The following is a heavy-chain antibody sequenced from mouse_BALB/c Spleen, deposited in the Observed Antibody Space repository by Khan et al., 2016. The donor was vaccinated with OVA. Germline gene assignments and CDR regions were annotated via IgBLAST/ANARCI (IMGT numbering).Heavy chain of an antibody. CDR3: ARSVTITTVVATDVDY. V-gene: IGHV3-2*02. CDR1: GYSITSDYA. CDR2: ISYSGRT. J-gene: IGHJ2*01. Sequence: EVQLQESGPGLVKPSQSLSLTCTVTGYSITSDYAWNWVRQFPGNKLEWMGYISYSGRTSYNPSLKSRISITRDTSKHQLFLQLNSVTTEDTATXYCARSVTITTVVATDVDYWGQGTTLTVSS. D-gene: IGHD1-1*01.